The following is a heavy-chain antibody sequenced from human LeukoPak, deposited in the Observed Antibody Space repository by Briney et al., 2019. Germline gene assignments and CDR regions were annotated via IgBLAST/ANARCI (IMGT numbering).Heavy chain of an antibody. J-gene: IGHJ4*02. Sequence: PGGSLRLSCAASGFTFDDYGMSWVRQAPGKGLEWVSVISASGGPTYYADSVKGRFTISRDNSKNTLYLQMNSLRAEDTAVYYCAKSLGGTYYDFWSYTSWGQGTLVTVSS. CDR2: ISASGGPT. CDR1: GFTFDDYG. D-gene: IGHD3-3*01. CDR3: AKSLGGTYYDFWSYTS. V-gene: IGHV3-23*01.